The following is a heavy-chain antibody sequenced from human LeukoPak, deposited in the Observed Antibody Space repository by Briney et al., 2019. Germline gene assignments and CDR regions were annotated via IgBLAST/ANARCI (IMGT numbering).Heavy chain of an antibody. CDR1: GGTFSSYA. CDR2: IIPIFGTA. CDR3: ARDFGGHYYDSSGYYGWYFDL. D-gene: IGHD3-22*01. Sequence: SVKVSCKASGGTFSSYAISWVRQAPGQGLEWMGGIIPIFGTANYAQKFQGRVTITADESTSTAYMELSSLRSEDTAVYYCARDFGGHYYDSSGYYGWYFDLWGRGTLVTVSS. J-gene: IGHJ2*01. V-gene: IGHV1-69*01.